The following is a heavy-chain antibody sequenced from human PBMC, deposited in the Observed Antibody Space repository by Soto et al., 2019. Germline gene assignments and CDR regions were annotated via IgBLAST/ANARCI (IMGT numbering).Heavy chain of an antibody. CDR1: GFSLSTSAVG. CDR2: IYWDDDK. Sequence: ITLKESGPTLVKPTQTLTLTCTFSGFSLSTSAVGVGWIRQPPGKALEWLALIYWDDDKRYSPSLKSRLTITKETSKNQLVLTMTNMDPVDTATYYCGYVYYNSGRWDPGGQGTLVTVSS. V-gene: IGHV2-5*02. CDR3: GYVYYNSGRWDP. J-gene: IGHJ5*02. D-gene: IGHD3-10*01.